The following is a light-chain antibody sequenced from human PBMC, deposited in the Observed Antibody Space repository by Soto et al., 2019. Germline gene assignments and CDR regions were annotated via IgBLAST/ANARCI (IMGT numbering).Light chain of an antibody. J-gene: IGKJ1*01. CDR2: GAS. CDR1: QSVSSSY. CDR3: QQYGSSPPWT. V-gene: IGKV3-20*01. Sequence: EIALTQSPGTLSLSPGERATLSCRASQSVSSSYLAWYQQKPGQAPRLLIYGASSRATGIPDRFSGSGSGTDCTLTISRLEPEDFAVYYCQQYGSSPPWTFGQGTKVEIK.